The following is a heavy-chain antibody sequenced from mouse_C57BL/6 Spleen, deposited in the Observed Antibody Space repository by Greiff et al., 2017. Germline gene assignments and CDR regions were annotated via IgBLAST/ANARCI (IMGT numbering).Heavy chain of an antibody. D-gene: IGHD1-1*01. V-gene: IGHV1-81*01. Sequence: VKLLESGAELARPGASVKLSCKASGYTFTSYGISWVKQRTGQGLEWIGEIYPRSGNTYYNEKFKGKATLTAAKSSSTAYMELRSLTSEDSAVCFCARGDYYGSSSYYCAMDYWGQGTSVTVSS. CDR1: GYTFTSYG. J-gene: IGHJ4*01. CDR2: IYPRSGNT. CDR3: ARGDYYGSSSYYCAMDY.